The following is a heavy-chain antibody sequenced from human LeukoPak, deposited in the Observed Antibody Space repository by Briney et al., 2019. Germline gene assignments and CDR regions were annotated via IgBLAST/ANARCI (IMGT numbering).Heavy chain of an antibody. D-gene: IGHD6-19*01. CDR1: GGSISSSNW. Sequence: SETLSLTCAVSGGSISSSNWWSWVRQPPGKGLEWIGEIYHSGSTNYNPSLKSRVTISVDKSKNQFSLKLSSVTAADTVVYYCARKVGLVHAFDIWGQGTMVTVSS. CDR2: IYHSGST. J-gene: IGHJ3*02. V-gene: IGHV4-4*02. CDR3: ARKVGLVHAFDI.